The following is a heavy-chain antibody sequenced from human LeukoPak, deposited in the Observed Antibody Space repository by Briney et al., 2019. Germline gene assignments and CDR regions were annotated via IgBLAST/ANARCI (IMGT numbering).Heavy chain of an antibody. D-gene: IGHD2-2*01. CDR1: GFTFSNAW. Sequence: GGSLRLSCAASGFTFSNAWMSWVRQAPGKGLEWVGRIKSKTDGGTTDYAAPVKGRFTISRDDSKNTLYLHMNSLKTEDTAVYYCTTYCSSTSCYPDYWGQGTLVTVSS. CDR3: TTYCSSTSCYPDY. V-gene: IGHV3-15*01. J-gene: IGHJ4*02. CDR2: IKSKTDGGTT.